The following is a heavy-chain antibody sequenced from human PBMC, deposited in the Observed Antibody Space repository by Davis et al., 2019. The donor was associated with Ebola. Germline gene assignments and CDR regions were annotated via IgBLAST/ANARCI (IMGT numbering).Heavy chain of an antibody. CDR1: GGSFSGYY. V-gene: IGHV4-34*01. J-gene: IGHJ5*02. CDR2: INHSGST. CDR3: ARHQRADFDP. D-gene: IGHD6-19*01. Sequence: PSETLSLTCAVYGGSFSGYYWSWIRQPPGKGLEWIGEINHSGSTNYNPSLKSRVTISVDTSKNQFSLKLSSVTAADTAVYYCARHQRADFDPWGQGTLVTVSS.